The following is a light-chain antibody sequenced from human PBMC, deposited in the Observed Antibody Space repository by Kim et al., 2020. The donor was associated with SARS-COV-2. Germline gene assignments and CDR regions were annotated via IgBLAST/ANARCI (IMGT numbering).Light chain of an antibody. J-gene: IGLJ1*01. CDR3: LAWDSSTGV. Sequence: VSPGQTASITCSRDNLGAKYTSWYQQKPGQSPVLVIYHNSSRPSGIPERFFGSKSGNTATLTISGTQAMDEADYYCLAWDSSTGVFGTGTKVTVL. CDR2: HNS. V-gene: IGLV3-1*01. CDR1: NLGAKY.